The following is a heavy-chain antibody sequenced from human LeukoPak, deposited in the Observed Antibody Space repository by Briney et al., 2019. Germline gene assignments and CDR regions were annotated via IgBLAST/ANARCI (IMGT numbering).Heavy chain of an antibody. D-gene: IGHD3-22*01. V-gene: IGHV1-2*02. CDR2: INPNSGGT. CDR3: ARVPSDYSDNALDI. CDR1: GYTFTGYY. J-gene: IGHJ3*02. Sequence: GASVKVSCKASGYTFTGYYMHWVRQAPGQGLEWMGWINPNSGGTNYAQKFQGRVTMTRDTSISTAYMELSSLRSDDTAVYYRARVPSDYSDNALDIWGQGTLVTVSS.